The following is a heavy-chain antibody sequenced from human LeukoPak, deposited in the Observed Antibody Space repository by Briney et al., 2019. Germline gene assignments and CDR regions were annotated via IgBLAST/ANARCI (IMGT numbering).Heavy chain of an antibody. Sequence: GGSLRLSCAASGFTFSSYEMNWVRQAPGKGLEWVSYISSSGSTIYYADSVKGRFTISRDNAKNSLYLQMHSLRAEDTAVYYCARVANYDILTGYFGPRYYYGMDVWGKGTTVTVSS. V-gene: IGHV3-48*03. CDR1: GFTFSSYE. CDR3: ARVANYDILTGYFGPRYYYGMDV. CDR2: ISSSGSTI. J-gene: IGHJ6*04. D-gene: IGHD3-9*01.